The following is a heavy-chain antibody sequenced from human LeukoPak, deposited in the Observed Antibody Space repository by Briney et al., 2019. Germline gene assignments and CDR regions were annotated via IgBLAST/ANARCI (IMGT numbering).Heavy chain of an antibody. CDR3: ARDLGSHVN. CDR1: GFTFISYG. J-gene: IGHJ4*02. D-gene: IGHD1-26*01. V-gene: IGHV3-23*01. CDR2: ISGSGGST. Sequence: GGSLRLSCAASGFTFISYGMSWVRQAPGKGLEWVSAISGSGGSTYYADSVKGRFTISRENYKNTLYLQMNSLRAEDTAVYYCARDLGSHVNWGQGPLVTVSS.